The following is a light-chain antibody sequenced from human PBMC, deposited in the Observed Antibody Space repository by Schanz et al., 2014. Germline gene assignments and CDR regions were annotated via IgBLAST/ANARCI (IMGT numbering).Light chain of an antibody. Sequence: EIVMTQSPATLSVSPGERATLSCRASQSVRSNLAWFQQKPGQAPRLLIYAASRRAPGIPDRFSGSGSGTDFTLTISSLQSEDFVVYYCQQYDNWWTFGPGTKVEIK. CDR2: AAS. J-gene: IGKJ1*01. V-gene: IGKV3D-15*01. CDR1: QSVRSN. CDR3: QQYDNWWT.